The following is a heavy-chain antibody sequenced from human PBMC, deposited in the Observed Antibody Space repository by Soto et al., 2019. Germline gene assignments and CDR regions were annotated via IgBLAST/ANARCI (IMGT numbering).Heavy chain of an antibody. V-gene: IGHV4-31*03. D-gene: IGHD4-17*01. Sequence: QVRLEESGPGLVKPSETLSLICSVSGGSVTNANYFWNWIRHHPENGLEWIGYIYYSGSTRYNPSCKTRATLSIDTSKNQFSLRLNSVTVADTAVYFCARDADYGGSRGGMDVWGRGTTVTVSS. CDR2: IYYSGST. CDR3: ARDADYGGSRGGMDV. CDR1: GGSVTNANYF. J-gene: IGHJ6*02.